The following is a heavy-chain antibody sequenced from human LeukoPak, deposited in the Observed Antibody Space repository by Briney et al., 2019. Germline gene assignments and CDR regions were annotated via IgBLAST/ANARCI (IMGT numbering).Heavy chain of an antibody. V-gene: IGHV4-59*08. CDR3: ARQGGGWPSDTNWFDP. CDR1: GGSISSYY. J-gene: IGHJ5*01. Sequence: SETLSLTCTVSGGSISSYYWSWIRQPPGKGLEWIGYIYYSGSTNYNPSLKSRVTISVDTSKNQFSLKLSSVTAADKAVYYCARQGGGWPSDTNWFDPLGQGTLGTGSS. CDR2: IYYSGST. D-gene: IGHD6-19*01.